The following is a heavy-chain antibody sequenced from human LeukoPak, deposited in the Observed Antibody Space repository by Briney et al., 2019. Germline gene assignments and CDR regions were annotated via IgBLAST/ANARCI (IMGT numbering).Heavy chain of an antibody. CDR2: MYVSGTT. Sequence: SETLSLTCTVSGGSISSYYWTWVRQPAGKGLEWIGRMYVSGTTNYNPSLKSRVTMSVDTSKNQFSLKLTSVTAADTAVYYCASETYYDSSGYSEGLDVWGQGTTVTVSS. V-gene: IGHV4-4*07. J-gene: IGHJ6*02. CDR3: ASETYYDSSGYSEGLDV. D-gene: IGHD3-22*01. CDR1: GGSISSYY.